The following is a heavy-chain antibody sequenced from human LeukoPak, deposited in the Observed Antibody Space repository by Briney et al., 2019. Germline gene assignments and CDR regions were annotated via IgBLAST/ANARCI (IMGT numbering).Heavy chain of an antibody. D-gene: IGHD3-22*01. CDR1: GFIFSAHG. CDR2: RSGSGLKR. V-gene: IGHV3-23*01. Sequence: PGGSLRLSCAGSGFIFSAHGMALARQAPGKTLEWVSARSGSGLKRYYAESVKGRFTISRDNFNNTFFLQMNNLTADDMATFYCAKGGNYFDSSDNFNWFDSWGQGTPVTVSS. J-gene: IGHJ5*01. CDR3: AKGGNYFDSSDNFNWFDS.